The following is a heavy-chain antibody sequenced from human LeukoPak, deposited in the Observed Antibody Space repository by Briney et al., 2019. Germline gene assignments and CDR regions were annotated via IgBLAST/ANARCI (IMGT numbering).Heavy chain of an antibody. V-gene: IGHV1-69*06. J-gene: IGHJ1*01. CDR1: GGTFSSYA. CDR2: IIPIFGTA. D-gene: IGHD4-17*01. Sequence: ASVKVSCKASGGTFSSYAISWVRQAPGQGLEWMGGIIPIFGTANYAQKFQGRVTITADKSTSTAYMELSSLRSEDTAVYYCARDEDYGDVEYFQHWGQGTLVTVS. CDR3: ARDEDYGDVEYFQH.